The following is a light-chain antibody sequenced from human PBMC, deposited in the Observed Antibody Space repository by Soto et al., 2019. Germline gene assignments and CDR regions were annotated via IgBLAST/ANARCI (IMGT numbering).Light chain of an antibody. CDR2: DVT. J-gene: IGLJ3*02. CDR3: SSGTNRGIHVV. V-gene: IGLV2-14*01. CDR1: SSDVGGYDY. Sequence: QSALTQPASVSGSPGQSITISCTGTSSDVGGYDYVSWYQQNPGKAPKLLISDVTDRASGVSHRFSGSKSGNTATLTISGLPAEDEAEYYRSSGTNRGIHVVFGGRTKVTVL.